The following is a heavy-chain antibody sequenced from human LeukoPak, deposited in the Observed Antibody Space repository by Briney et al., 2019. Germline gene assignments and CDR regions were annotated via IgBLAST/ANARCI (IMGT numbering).Heavy chain of an antibody. CDR3: AREQDRPKSSFDY. CDR2: ISYDGSNK. J-gene: IGHJ4*02. D-gene: IGHD1-14*01. Sequence: GGSLRLSCAASGFTFSSYAMHWVRQAPGKGLEWVAVISYDGSNKYYADSVKGRFTISRDNAKNSLYLQMNSLRAEDTAVYYCAREQDRPKSSFDYWGQGTLVTVSS. CDR1: GFTFSSYA. V-gene: IGHV3-30-3*01.